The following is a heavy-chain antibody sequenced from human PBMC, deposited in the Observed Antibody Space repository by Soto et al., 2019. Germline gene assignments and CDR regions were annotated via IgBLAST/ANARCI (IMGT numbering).Heavy chain of an antibody. D-gene: IGHD4-17*01. CDR2: IYYSGST. CDR3: ARRRNYGDYYYYGMDV. CDR1: GGSISSGDYF. J-gene: IGHJ6*02. V-gene: IGHV4-30-4*02. Sequence: SETLSLTCSVSGGSISSGDYFWSRIRQPPRKGLEWIGYIYYSGSTYYNPSLRSRITLSIDTSKNQFSLKLSSVTAADTAVYYCARRRNYGDYYYYGMDVWGQGTTVTVSS.